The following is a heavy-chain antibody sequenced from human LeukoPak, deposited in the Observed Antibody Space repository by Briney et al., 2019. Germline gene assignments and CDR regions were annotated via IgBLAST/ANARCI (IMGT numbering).Heavy chain of an antibody. CDR1: GGSFSAYY. D-gene: IGHD5-18*01. CDR2: INHSGSA. J-gene: IGHJ4*02. Sequence: SETLSLTCAVYGGSFSAYYWTWIRQPPGKGLEFIGEINHSGSANYNPSLKSRVSISIDTSKNQFSLKLNSVTAADTAVYYCARGVAGWVYSYGIEYWGQGTLVTVPS. V-gene: IGHV4-34*01. CDR3: ARGVAGWVYSYGIEY.